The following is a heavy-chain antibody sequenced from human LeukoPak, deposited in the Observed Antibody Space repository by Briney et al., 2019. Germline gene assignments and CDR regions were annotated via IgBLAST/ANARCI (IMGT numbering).Heavy chain of an antibody. CDR3: ARRSGYDRIDY. J-gene: IGHJ4*02. CDR1: GYTFTGYY. CDR2: ISAYNGNT. Sequence: ASVKVSCKASGYTFTGYYMHWVRQAPGQGLEWMGWISAYNGNTNYAQKLQGRVTMTTDTSTSTAYMELRSLRSDDTAVYYCARRSGYDRIDYWGQGTLVTVSS. V-gene: IGHV1-18*04. D-gene: IGHD5-12*01.